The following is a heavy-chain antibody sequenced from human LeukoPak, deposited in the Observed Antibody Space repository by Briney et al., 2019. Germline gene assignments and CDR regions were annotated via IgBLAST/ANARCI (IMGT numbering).Heavy chain of an antibody. CDR3: VTDGGGSGSYYNDFWFDP. D-gene: IGHD3-10*01. V-gene: IGHV1-2*02. CDR1: GYTFTGYY. J-gene: IGHJ5*02. Sequence: ASVKVSCKASGYTFTGYYIHWVRQAPGQGLEWMGWINPNSGGTNYAQKLQGRVTMTRDTSISTAYMELSRLRSDDTAVYYCVTDGGGSGSYYNDFWFDPWGQGTLVTVSS. CDR2: INPNSGGT.